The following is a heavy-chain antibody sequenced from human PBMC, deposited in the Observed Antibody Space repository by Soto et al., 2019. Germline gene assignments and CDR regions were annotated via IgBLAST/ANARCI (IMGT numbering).Heavy chain of an antibody. Sequence: QVQLMQSGGEVKKPRASVKVSCKASGYTFTIYGINWVRQAPGQGLEWMGWISPDNGNTNYAQKLQGRVTMTTDTATSTAYMELRSLRPDDSAVYYWARALGYSGYAGMDVWGQGTTVSVSS. J-gene: IGHJ6*02. D-gene: IGHD5-12*01. CDR1: GYTFTIYG. CDR2: ISPDNGNT. CDR3: ARALGYSGYAGMDV. V-gene: IGHV1-18*01.